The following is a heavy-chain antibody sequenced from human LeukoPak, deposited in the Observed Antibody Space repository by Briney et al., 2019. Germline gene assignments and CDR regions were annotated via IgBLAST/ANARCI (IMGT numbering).Heavy chain of an antibody. D-gene: IGHD2-2*01. CDR2: ISYDGSNK. V-gene: IGHV3-30-3*01. J-gene: IGHJ4*02. Sequence: GGSLRLSCAASGFTFSSYAMHWVRHAPGKGLEWVAVISYDGSNKYYADSVKGRFTISRDNSKNTLYLQMNSLRAEDTAVYYCARDRYCSSTSCYDDYWGQGTLVTVSS. CDR3: ARDRYCSSTSCYDDY. CDR1: GFTFSSYA.